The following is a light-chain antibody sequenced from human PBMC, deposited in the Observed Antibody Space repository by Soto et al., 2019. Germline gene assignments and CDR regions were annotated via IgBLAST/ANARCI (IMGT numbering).Light chain of an antibody. CDR3: QQRNVWPPIT. CDR1: RSSHTS. Sequence: VLTQSPATLSLSPGERATLSCRASRSSHTSLAWYPQKPGQPPRLVVYDSTLRANGVPDRFGGSRSGTEFTLTINNLEPEDFAVYYCQQRNVWPPITFGQGTRLEIK. CDR2: DST. J-gene: IGKJ5*01. V-gene: IGKV3-11*01.